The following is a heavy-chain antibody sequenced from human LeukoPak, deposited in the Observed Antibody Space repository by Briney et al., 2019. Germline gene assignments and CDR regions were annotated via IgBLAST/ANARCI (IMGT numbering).Heavy chain of an antibody. CDR1: GFTFSSYS. J-gene: IGHJ3*01. V-gene: IGHV3-48*04. Sequence: PGGSLRLSCAASGFTFSSYSMNWVRQAPGKGLEWLSYICDSSRNVIDYADSVKGRFTISRDDAKNSLYLQMNSLRAEDTAVYFCARDFGPRLYAFDVWGQGTMITVSS. CDR2: ICDSSRNVI. CDR3: ARDFGPRLYAFDV. D-gene: IGHD3-16*01.